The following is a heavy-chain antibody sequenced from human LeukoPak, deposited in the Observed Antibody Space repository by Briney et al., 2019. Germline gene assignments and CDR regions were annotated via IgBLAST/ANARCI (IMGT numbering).Heavy chain of an antibody. Sequence: PSETLSLTCTVSGGSISSSSYYWGWIRQPPGKGLEWIGSIYYSGSTYYNPSLKSRVTISVDTSKNQFSLKLSSVTAADTAVYYCARLAVGSGSYYERPFDYWGQGTLVTVSS. D-gene: IGHD3-10*01. J-gene: IGHJ4*02. CDR1: GGSISSSSYY. CDR3: ARLAVGSGSYYERPFDY. CDR2: IYYSGST. V-gene: IGHV4-39*01.